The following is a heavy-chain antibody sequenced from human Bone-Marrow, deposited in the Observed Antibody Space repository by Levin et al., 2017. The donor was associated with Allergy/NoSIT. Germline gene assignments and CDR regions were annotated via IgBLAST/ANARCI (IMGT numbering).Heavy chain of an antibody. J-gene: IGHJ4*02. CDR1: GFTFRSSG. CDR3: ARDISARLRYFDWLLTPYYFDY. D-gene: IGHD3-9*01. V-gene: IGHV3-33*01. Sequence: LSLTCAASGFTFRSSGMHWVRQAPGKGLEWVAVIWYDGSNKYYADSVKGRFTISRDNSKNTLYLQMNSLRAEDTAVYYCARDISARLRYFDWLLTPYYFDYWGQGTLVTVSS. CDR2: IWYDGSNK.